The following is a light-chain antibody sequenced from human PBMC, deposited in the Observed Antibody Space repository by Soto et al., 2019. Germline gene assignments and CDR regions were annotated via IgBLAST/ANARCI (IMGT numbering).Light chain of an antibody. CDR1: QSVSSSY. J-gene: IGKJ1*01. Sequence: EIVLTQSQGNLSLSPGERATLSCRASQSVSSSYLAWYQQKPGQAPRLLIYGASSRATGIPDRFSGSGSGTDFTLTISRLEPEDFAVYYCQQYSSSQWTFGQGTKVDIK. V-gene: IGKV3-20*01. CDR2: GAS. CDR3: QQYSSSQWT.